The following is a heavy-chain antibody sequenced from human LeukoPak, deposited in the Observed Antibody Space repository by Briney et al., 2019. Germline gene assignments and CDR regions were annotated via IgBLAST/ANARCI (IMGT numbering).Heavy chain of an antibody. D-gene: IGHD3-3*01. CDR1: GFTFSSYA. J-gene: IGHJ4*02. V-gene: IGHV3-30-3*01. CDR3: ARRYDGFDY. Sequence: PGRSLRLCCAASGFTFSSYAIHWVRQAPGKGLEWVAVVSYDGSNKYYADSVKGRFSISRDNSKNTLYLQMNSLRADDTAVYYCARRYDGFDYWGQGTLVTVSS. CDR2: VSYDGSNK.